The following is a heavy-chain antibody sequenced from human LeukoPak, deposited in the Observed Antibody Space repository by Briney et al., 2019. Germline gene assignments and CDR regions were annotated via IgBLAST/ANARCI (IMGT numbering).Heavy chain of an antibody. CDR1: GGTFTSYG. V-gene: IGHV1-18*01. CDR2: ISAYNGNT. J-gene: IGHJ4*02. D-gene: IGHD6-19*01. Sequence: ASVKVSCKASGGTFTSYGISWVRQAPGQGLEWMGWISAYNGNTNYAQKLQGRVTMTTDTSTSTTYMELRSLRSDDTAVYYCARAGLGRVAVAGTQDYWGQGTLVTVSS. CDR3: ARAGLGRVAVAGTQDY.